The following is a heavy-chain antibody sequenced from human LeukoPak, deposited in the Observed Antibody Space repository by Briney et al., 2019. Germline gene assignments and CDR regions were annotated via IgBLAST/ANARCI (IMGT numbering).Heavy chain of an antibody. D-gene: IGHD5-18*01. CDR1: GGSFTGYN. J-gene: IGHJ5*02. CDR3: ACISRYSAPESIPRGRDNWFDP. CDR2: INHSGST. V-gene: IGHV4-34*01. Sequence: SETLSLTCAVHGGSFTGYNGSSFRQPPGKGLEWIGEINHSGSTNYNPSLKSRVTISVDTSKNQFSLKLSSVTAADTAVYYCACISRYSAPESIPRGRDNWFDPWGQGTLVTVSS.